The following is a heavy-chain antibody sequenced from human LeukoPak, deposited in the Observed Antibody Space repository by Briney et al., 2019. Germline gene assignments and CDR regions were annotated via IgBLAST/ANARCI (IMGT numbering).Heavy chain of an antibody. J-gene: IGHJ4*02. CDR3: ARVAETIYYGDYGDY. Sequence: GGSLRLSCAASGFTFSSYWMHWVRQAPGKGLVWVSCINSDGSSTSYADSVKGRFTISRDNAKNTLYLQMNSLRAEDTAVYYCARVAETIYYGDYGDYWGQGTLVTVSS. D-gene: IGHD4-17*01. CDR1: GFTFSSYW. CDR2: INSDGSST. V-gene: IGHV3-74*01.